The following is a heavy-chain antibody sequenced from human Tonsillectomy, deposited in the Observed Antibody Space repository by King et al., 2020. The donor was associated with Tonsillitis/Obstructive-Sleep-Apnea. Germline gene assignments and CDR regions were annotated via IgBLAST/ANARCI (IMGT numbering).Heavy chain of an antibody. CDR3: AREYCSSTSCYLSYYYYYMDV. Sequence: VQLVESGGGLVQPGGSLRLSCAASGFTFSDHYMDWVRQAPGKGLEWVGRTRNKANRYTTEYAASVKGRFTISRDDSKKSLYLQMNSLKTEDTAVYYCAREYCSSTSCYLSYYYYYMDVWGKGTTVTVSS. CDR2: TRNKANRYTT. CDR1: GFTFSDHY. V-gene: IGHV3-72*01. J-gene: IGHJ6*03. D-gene: IGHD2-2*01.